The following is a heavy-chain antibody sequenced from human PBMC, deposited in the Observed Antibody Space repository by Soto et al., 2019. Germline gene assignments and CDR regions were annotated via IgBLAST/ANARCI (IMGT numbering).Heavy chain of an antibody. CDR1: GYTFTSYY. D-gene: IGHD2-2*01. V-gene: IGHV1-46*01. CDR2: INPSGGST. J-gene: IGHJ4*02. CDR3: ATTGVAMAYDY. Sequence: QVQLVQSGAEVKKPGASVKVSCKASGYTFTSYYMHWVRQAPGQGLVWMGIINPSGGSTSYAQKFQGRVTMTRDTSTSTVYMELSSLRSEDTAVYYCATTGVAMAYDYWGQGTLVTVSS.